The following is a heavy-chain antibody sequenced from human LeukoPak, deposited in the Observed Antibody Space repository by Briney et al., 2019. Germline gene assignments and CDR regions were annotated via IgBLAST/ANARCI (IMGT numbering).Heavy chain of an antibody. V-gene: IGHV3-74*01. CDR1: GFTFSRYW. Sequence: GGSLRLSCAASGFTFSRYWMHWVRQDPEKGLVWVSRISSDGSNIIYADSVKGRFTISRDNAKNTLYLEMKSLRVEDTAVYYCARDWGGYGPTSHDYWGQGTLVTVSS. CDR2: ISSDGSNI. J-gene: IGHJ4*02. D-gene: IGHD3-16*01. CDR3: ARDWGGYGPTSHDY.